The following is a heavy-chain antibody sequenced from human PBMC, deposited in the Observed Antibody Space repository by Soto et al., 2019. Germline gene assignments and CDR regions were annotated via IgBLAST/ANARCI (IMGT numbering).Heavy chain of an antibody. J-gene: IGHJ3*02. CDR3: ARKTGRVVAPQNAFDI. CDR2: IYYSGST. V-gene: IGHV4-31*03. D-gene: IGHD2-15*01. Sequence: PSETLSPTCTVSSGSISSGGYYWSWIRQHPGKGLEGIGYIYYSGSTYYHPSLKTRVTISVDTSKNQFSLKLSSVTAADAAVYYCARKTGRVVAPQNAFDIWGQGTMVAVSS. CDR1: SGSISSGGYY.